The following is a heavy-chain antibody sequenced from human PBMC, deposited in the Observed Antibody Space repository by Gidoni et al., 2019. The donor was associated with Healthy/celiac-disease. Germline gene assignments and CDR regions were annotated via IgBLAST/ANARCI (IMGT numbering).Heavy chain of an antibody. J-gene: IGHJ4*02. CDR3: ARGGEMATINFDY. CDR1: GYSFTSYW. V-gene: IGHV5-51*01. Sequence: EVQLVQSGAEVKKTGEPLKISRKGSGYSFTSYWIGWVRHMPGKGLEWMGIIYPGDSDTRYSPSCQGQVTISADKSISAAYLQWSSLKASDTAMYYCARGGEMATINFDYWGQGTLVTVSS. D-gene: IGHD5-12*01. CDR2: IYPGDSDT.